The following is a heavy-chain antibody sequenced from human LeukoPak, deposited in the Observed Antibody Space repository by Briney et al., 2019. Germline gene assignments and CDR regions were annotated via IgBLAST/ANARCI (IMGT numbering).Heavy chain of an antibody. Sequence: SETLSLTCTVSGGSISSYYWSWIRQPPGKGLEWIGYIYYSGSTNYNPSLKSRVTISVDTSKNQFSLKLSSVTAADTAVYYCARDRRIAVAPDAFDIWGQGTMVTVSS. J-gene: IGHJ3*02. CDR1: GGSISSYY. V-gene: IGHV4-59*01. CDR3: ARDRRIAVAPDAFDI. CDR2: IYYSGST. D-gene: IGHD6-19*01.